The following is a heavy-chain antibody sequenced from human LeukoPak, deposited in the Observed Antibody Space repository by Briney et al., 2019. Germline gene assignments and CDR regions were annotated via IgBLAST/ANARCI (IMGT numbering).Heavy chain of an antibody. D-gene: IGHD6-19*01. CDR3: AGVKVAGTRSFDY. J-gene: IGHJ4*02. Sequence: GGSLRLSCAASGFTFSTYAMGWVRQAPGKGLEWVSGISGRGSSTYYSDSVKGRFTISRDNAKNTLYLQMNNLRAEDTAVYYCAGVKVAGTRSFDYWGQGTLATVSS. V-gene: IGHV3-23*01. CDR2: ISGRGSST. CDR1: GFTFSTYA.